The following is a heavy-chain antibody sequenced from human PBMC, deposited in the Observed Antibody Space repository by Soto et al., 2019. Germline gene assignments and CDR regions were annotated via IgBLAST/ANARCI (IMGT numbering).Heavy chain of an antibody. D-gene: IGHD1-1*01. V-gene: IGHV5-51*01. Sequence: PGASLKISCKASGYSFISLWSGWVRQMPGKGLEWMGIIYPGDSDTRYSPSFQGQVTISADKSISTAYLQWSSLKASDTAMYYCALGYAEVGAFDIWGQGTMVT. CDR2: IYPGDSDT. J-gene: IGHJ3*02. CDR3: ALGYAEVGAFDI. CDR1: GYSFISLW.